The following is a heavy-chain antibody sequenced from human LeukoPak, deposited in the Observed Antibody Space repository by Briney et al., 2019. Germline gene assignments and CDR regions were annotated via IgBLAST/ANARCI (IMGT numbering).Heavy chain of an antibody. CDR1: GFIFTKYS. V-gene: IGHV3-21*01. D-gene: IGHD2-2*01. CDR3: SNMPCSSDICYGGTTIPYFDN. CDR2: ISSSSTYI. Sequence: GGSLRLSCAASGFIFTKYSMNWVRQAPGKGLEWVSSISSSSTYIYYADSVNGRFTISRDNAKNSLYLQMNSLRDEDTAVYYCSNMPCSSDICYGGTTIPYFDNWGQGTLVTVSS. J-gene: IGHJ4*02.